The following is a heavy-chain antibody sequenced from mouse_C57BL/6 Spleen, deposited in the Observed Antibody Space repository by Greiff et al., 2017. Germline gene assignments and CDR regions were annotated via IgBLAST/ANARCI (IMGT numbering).Heavy chain of an antibody. Sequence: QVQLQQSGPELVKPGASVKISCKASGYAFSSYWMNWVKQRPGKGLEWIGRIYPGDGDTNYNGKFKGKATLTADKASSTTYMQLSSLTSEDSAVYFCARGAYWNYAMDYWGQGTSVTVSS. CDR1: GYAFSSYW. CDR3: ARGAYWNYAMDY. V-gene: IGHV1-82*01. D-gene: IGHD6-5*01. CDR2: IYPGDGDT. J-gene: IGHJ4*01.